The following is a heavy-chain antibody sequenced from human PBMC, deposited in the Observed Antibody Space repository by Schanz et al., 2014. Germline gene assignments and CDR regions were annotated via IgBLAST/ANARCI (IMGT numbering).Heavy chain of an antibody. CDR2: IATSSSTR. D-gene: IGHD3-10*01. V-gene: IGHV3-48*01. CDR3: ASGVHVSSLQKGLQF. J-gene: IGHJ1*01. CDR1: EFTFSSYK. Sequence: EGQLAESGGGLVQPGGSLRLSCEASEFTFSSYKMNWVRQAPGKGLEWLSYIATSSSTRHYADSVKGRVTISRDNAKNSVSLQMRRLRVEDTAVYYCASGVHVSSLQKGLQFWGRGTLVIVSS.